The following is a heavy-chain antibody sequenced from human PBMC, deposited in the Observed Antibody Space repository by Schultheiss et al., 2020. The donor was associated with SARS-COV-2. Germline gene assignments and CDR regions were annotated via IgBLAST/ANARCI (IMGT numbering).Heavy chain of an antibody. CDR1: GGSISSYY. V-gene: IGHV4-59*12. J-gene: IGHJ4*02. D-gene: IGHD5-18*01. CDR2: IYHSGRT. CDR3: ASTVPLRGYSYGYYFDY. Sequence: SQTLSLTCTVSGGSISSYYWSWIRQPPGKGLEWIGYIYHSGRTNYNPSLKSRVTISVDTSKNQFSLQLNSVTPEDTAVYYCASTVPLRGYSYGYYFDYWGQGTLVTVSS.